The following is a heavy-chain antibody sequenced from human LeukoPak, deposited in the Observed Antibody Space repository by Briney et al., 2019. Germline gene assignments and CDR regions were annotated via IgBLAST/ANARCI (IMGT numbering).Heavy chain of an antibody. CDR2: ISNSGSTI. V-gene: IGHV3-11*04. Sequence: PGGSLRLSCAASGFTFSDYYMSWIRQAPGKGLEWVSYISNSGSTIYYADSVKGRFTISRDNAKNSLYLQMNSLRDEDTAVYYCATERSCASYYVDYWGQGTLVTVSS. J-gene: IGHJ4*02. D-gene: IGHD3-16*01. CDR1: GFTFSDYY. CDR3: ATERSCASYYVDY.